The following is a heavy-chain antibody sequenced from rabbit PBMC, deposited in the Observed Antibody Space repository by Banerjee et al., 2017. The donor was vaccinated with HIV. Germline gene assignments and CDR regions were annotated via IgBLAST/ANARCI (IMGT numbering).Heavy chain of an antibody. V-gene: IGHV1S45*01. CDR1: GFSFSSSYY. Sequence: QQQLVESGGDLVKPGASLTLTCTASGFSFSSSYYIWWVRQAPGKGLEWIACIDTGGSTYYASWAKGRFTISKTSSTTVTLQMTSLTAADTATYFCARGDDVAGYGYSLWGPGTLVTVS. J-gene: IGHJ4*01. D-gene: IGHD6-1*01. CDR3: ARGDDVAGYGYSL. CDR2: IDTGGST.